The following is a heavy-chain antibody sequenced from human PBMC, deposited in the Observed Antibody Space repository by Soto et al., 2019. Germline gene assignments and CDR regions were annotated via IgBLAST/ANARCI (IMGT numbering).Heavy chain of an antibody. CDR2: INAGNGNT. CDR1: GYTFTTYA. Sequence: ASVKVSCKASGYTFTTYAIHWVRQAPGQRLEWMGWINAGNGNTKYSQKFQGRVTVTRDTTTSTAYMELSSMRSEDTAVNYFPSTIRRRPLLAPKYYYYYYELDVGGKGTKVTVS. D-gene: IGHD1-26*01. J-gene: IGHJ6*03. V-gene: IGHV1-3*01. CDR3: PSTIRRRPLLAPKYYYYYYELDV.